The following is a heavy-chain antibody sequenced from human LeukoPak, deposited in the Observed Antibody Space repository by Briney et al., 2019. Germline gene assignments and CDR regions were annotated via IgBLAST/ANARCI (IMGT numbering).Heavy chain of an antibody. CDR2: IWYDGSNK. Sequence: GGSLRLSCAASGFTFSSYGMHWVRQAPGKGLEWVAVIWYDGSNKYYADSVKGRFTISRDNSKNTLYLQMNSLRAEDTAVYYCARVMRGEDTVVVPAPYYYYGMDVWGQGTTVTVSS. V-gene: IGHV3-33*01. CDR3: ARVMRGEDTVVVPAPYYYYGMDV. J-gene: IGHJ6*02. D-gene: IGHD2-2*01. CDR1: GFTFSSYG.